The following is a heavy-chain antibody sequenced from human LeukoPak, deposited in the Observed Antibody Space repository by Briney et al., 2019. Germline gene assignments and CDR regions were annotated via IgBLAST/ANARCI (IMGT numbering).Heavy chain of an antibody. J-gene: IGHJ5*02. CDR1: SGSISTSNYY. CDR2: IFYSGST. D-gene: IGHD6-6*01. Sequence: SETLSLTCTVSSGSISTSNYYWGWVRQPPGKALEWIGNIFYSGSTYYSPSLKSRVTISLDTSRNQFSLKLNSVTAADTAVYYCARAKGPYSSLLNWFDPWGQGTLVTVSS. CDR3: ARAKGPYSSLLNWFDP. V-gene: IGHV4-39*07.